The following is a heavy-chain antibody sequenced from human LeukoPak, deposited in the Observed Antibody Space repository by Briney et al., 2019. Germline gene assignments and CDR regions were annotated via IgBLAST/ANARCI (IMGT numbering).Heavy chain of an antibody. V-gene: IGHV1-24*01. CDR2: FDPEDGET. J-gene: IGHJ4*02. CDR3: ARDLKMGYSSGRYSWGTGSSNDY. Sequence: ASVKVSCKVSGYTLTELSMHWVRQAPGKGLEWMGGFDPEDGETIYAQKFQGRVTMTTDTSTSTAYMGLRSLRSDDTAVYYCARDLKMGYSSGRYSWGTGSSNDYWGQGTLVTVSS. D-gene: IGHD6-19*01. CDR1: GYTLTELS.